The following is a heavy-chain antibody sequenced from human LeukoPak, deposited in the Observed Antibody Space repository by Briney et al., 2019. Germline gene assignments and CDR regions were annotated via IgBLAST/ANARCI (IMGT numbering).Heavy chain of an antibody. Sequence: SETLSLTCTASGGSISSSSYYWGWIRQSPGKGLEWIGEINHSRSTNYNPSLKSRVTVSVDTSKNQFSLKLSSVTAADTAVYYCGRQRAAIWGFDSWGQGTLVTVSS. CDR1: GGSISSSSYY. J-gene: IGHJ4*02. V-gene: IGHV4-39*01. D-gene: IGHD3-16*01. CDR3: GRQRAAIWGFDS. CDR2: INHSRST.